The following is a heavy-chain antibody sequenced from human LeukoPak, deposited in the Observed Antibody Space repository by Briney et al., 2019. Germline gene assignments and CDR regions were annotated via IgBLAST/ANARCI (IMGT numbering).Heavy chain of an antibody. D-gene: IGHD5-24*01. V-gene: IGHV3-7*01. Sequence: GGSLRLSCAASGFTFSSYWMNWVRQAPGKGLEWAANIKEDGSEINYIDSVKGRFTISRDNAKNLLYLQMNSLSAEDTAVYYCATDRGWLQFDYWGQGTLVTVSS. CDR1: GFTFSSYW. J-gene: IGHJ4*02. CDR3: ATDRGWLQFDY. CDR2: IKEDGSEI.